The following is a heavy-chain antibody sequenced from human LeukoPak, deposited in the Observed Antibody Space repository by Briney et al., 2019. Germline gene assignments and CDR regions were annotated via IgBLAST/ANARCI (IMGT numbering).Heavy chain of an antibody. J-gene: IGHJ4*02. CDR3: TTQTYGTYDY. CDR1: GLTFSSYA. V-gene: IGHV3-15*01. D-gene: IGHD3-10*01. CDR2: IKSKTDGGTT. Sequence: GGSLRLSCAASGLTFSSYAMSWVRQAPGKGLEWVGRIKSKTDGGTTDYAAPVKGRFTISRDDSKNTLYLQMNSLKTEDTAVYYCTTQTYGTYDYWGQGTLVTVSS.